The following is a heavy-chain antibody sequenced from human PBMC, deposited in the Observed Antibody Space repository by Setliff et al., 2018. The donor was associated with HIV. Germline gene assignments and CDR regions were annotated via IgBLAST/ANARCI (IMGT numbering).Heavy chain of an antibody. Sequence: ASVKVSCKASGGTFSSYAISWVRQAPGHGLEWMGWISPYIGHTNYAQNFQDRVTMTIDTSTSRAYMELRSLRSDDTAVYFCARLGSGWSDSYYYAMDVWGQGTTVT. D-gene: IGHD6-19*01. V-gene: IGHV1-18*01. CDR2: ISPYIGHT. J-gene: IGHJ6*02. CDR3: ARLGSGWSDSYYYAMDV. CDR1: GGTFSSYA.